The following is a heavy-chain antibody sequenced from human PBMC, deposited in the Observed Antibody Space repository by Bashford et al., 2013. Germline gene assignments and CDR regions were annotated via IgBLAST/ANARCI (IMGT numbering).Heavy chain of an antibody. CDR2: IIPIVDIT. Sequence: WVRQAPGQGLEWMGRIIPIVDITNYAQNFQDRVTITADKSTSTAYMELSSLRFEDMAVYYCARDPVDLLDYGMDVWGQGTTVTVSS. V-gene: IGHV1-69*04. CDR3: ARDPVDLLDYGMDV. D-gene: IGHD2-15*01. J-gene: IGHJ6*02.